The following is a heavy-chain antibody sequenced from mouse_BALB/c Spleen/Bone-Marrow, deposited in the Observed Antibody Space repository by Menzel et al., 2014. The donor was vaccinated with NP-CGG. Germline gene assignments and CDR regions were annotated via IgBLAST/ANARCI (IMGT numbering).Heavy chain of an antibody. CDR1: GYSITSDYA. J-gene: IGHJ3*01. CDR3: AREARATWAWFAY. D-gene: IGHD3-1*01. CDR2: ISDSGST. Sequence: DVHLVESGPGLVKPSQSLSLTCTVTGYSITSDYAWNWIRQFPGNKLEWMGYISDSGSTSYNPSLKSRISITRDTSKNQFFLQLNSVTTEDTATYYCAREARATWAWFAYWGQGTLVTVSA. V-gene: IGHV3-2*02.